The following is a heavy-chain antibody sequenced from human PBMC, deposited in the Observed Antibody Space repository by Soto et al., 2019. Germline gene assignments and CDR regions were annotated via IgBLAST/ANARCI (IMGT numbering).Heavy chain of an antibody. D-gene: IGHD5-12*01. Sequence: SETLSLTCTVSGVSITSYFWSWIRQTPGKGLDWSGSISFSGATYSNPSLKGRAALSVDTSENHLSLTLNSVTSADTAVYVCARDRRDGYKRYFECWGQGNQVTVAS. V-gene: IGHV4-59*01. CDR3: ARDRRDGYKRYFEC. CDR2: ISFSGAT. J-gene: IGHJ4*02. CDR1: GVSITSYF.